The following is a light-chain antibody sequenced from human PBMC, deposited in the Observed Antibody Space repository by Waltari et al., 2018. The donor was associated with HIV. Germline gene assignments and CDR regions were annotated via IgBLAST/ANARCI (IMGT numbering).Light chain of an antibody. Sequence: EIVMTQSQATLSVSPGETATLSCRASQSVSSNLAWYQQKPGQAPRLLIYGASTSATCIPARFSGSGSWTEFTLTITSLQSEDFAIYYCQQYNNWPPWTFGQGTKVEIK. CDR2: GAS. J-gene: IGKJ1*01. CDR3: QQYNNWPPWT. CDR1: QSVSSN. V-gene: IGKV3-15*01.